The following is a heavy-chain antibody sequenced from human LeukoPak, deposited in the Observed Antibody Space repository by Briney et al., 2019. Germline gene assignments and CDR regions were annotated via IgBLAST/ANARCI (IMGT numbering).Heavy chain of an antibody. D-gene: IGHD5-18*01. CDR3: ARGYSYGSPSEAYYFDY. CDR1: GYTFSSYA. Sequence: ASVKVSCKASGYTFSSYAINWVRLAPGQGLEWMGWINTKTGNPTYAQGFTGRFVFSLDTSVSTAYLQISSLKAEDTAVYYCARGYSYGSPSEAYYFDYWGQGTLVTVSS. CDR2: INTKTGNP. V-gene: IGHV7-4-1*02. J-gene: IGHJ4*02.